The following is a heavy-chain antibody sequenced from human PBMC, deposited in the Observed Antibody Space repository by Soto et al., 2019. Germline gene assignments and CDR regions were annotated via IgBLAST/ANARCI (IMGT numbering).Heavy chain of an antibody. CDR2: IKQDGSEK. D-gene: IGHD3-22*01. V-gene: IGHV3-7*01. J-gene: IGHJ1*01. CDR1: GFTFSSYW. Sequence: GSLRLSCAASGFTFSSYWMSWVRQAPGKGLEWVANIKQDGSEKYYVDSVKGRFTISRDNAKNSLYLQMNSLRAEDTAVYYCARGTRDYYDSSGYQEYFQHWGQGTLVTVSS. CDR3: ARGTRDYYDSSGYQEYFQH.